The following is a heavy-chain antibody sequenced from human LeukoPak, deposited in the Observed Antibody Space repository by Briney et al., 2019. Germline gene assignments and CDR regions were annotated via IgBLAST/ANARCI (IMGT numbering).Heavy chain of an antibody. Sequence: GASVTVSCTASGYTFTGYYMHWVRQAPGQGLEWMGRINPNSGGTNYAQKFQGRVTMTRDTSISTAYMELSRLRSDDTAVYYCARRRSSGNWFDPWGQGTLVTVSS. CDR1: GYTFTGYY. D-gene: IGHD6-6*01. J-gene: IGHJ5*02. CDR2: INPNSGGT. V-gene: IGHV1-2*06. CDR3: ARRRSSGNWFDP.